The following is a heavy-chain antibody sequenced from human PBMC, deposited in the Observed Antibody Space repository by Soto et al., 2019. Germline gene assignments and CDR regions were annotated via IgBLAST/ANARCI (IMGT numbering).Heavy chain of an antibody. CDR1: GYTFTSYY. CDR3: ARDLKEDGRSYWYFDL. CDR2: INPSGGST. V-gene: IGHV1-46*01. Sequence: VKVSCKASGYTFTSYYMHWVRQAPGQGLEWMGIINPSGGSTSYAQKFQGRVTMTRDTSTSTVYMELSSLRSEDTAVYYCARDLKEDGRSYWYFDLWGRGTLVTV. J-gene: IGHJ2*01. D-gene: IGHD2-15*01.